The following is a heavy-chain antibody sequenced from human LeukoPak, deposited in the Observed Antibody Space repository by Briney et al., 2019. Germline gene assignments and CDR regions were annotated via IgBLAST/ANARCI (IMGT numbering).Heavy chain of an antibody. Sequence: GGSLRLSCVASGFTVSNYYMSWVRQTPGEGLEWLSVIYSGGSAYYADSVKGRFTISRDDSKNTLFLQMNSLRPEDTAVYHCAGVWGGRTWGYWGQGTPVTVSS. CDR3: AGVWGGRTWGY. CDR1: GFTVSNYY. J-gene: IGHJ4*02. D-gene: IGHD3-10*01. CDR2: IYSGGSA. V-gene: IGHV3-53*01.